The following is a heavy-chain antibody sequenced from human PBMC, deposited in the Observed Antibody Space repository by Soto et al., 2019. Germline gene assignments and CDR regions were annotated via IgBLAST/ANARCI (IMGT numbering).Heavy chain of an antibody. J-gene: IGHJ4*02. CDR3: AHRRSWYYSDSSGYWVFDY. CDR2: IYWNDDK. D-gene: IGHD3-22*01. Sequence: SGPTLVNPTQTLTLTCTFSGFSLSTSGVGVGWIRQPPGKALEWLALIYWNDDKRYSPSLKSRLTITKDTSKNQVVLTMTNMDPVDTATYYCAHRRSWYYSDSSGYWVFDYWGQGTLVTVSS. V-gene: IGHV2-5*01. CDR1: GFSLSTSGVG.